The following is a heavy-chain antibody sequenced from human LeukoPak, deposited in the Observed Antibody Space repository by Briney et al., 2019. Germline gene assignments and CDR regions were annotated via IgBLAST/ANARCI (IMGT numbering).Heavy chain of an antibody. J-gene: IGHJ4*02. D-gene: IGHD4-4*01. CDR2: IWYDGSNK. CDR3: ARDLNLGTTDSY. V-gene: IGHV3-33*01. Sequence: GGSLRLSCAASGFTFSSYGMHWVRQAPGKGLEWVAVIWYDGSNKYYADSVKGRFTISRDNSKNTLSLQMNSLRDDDTAVYYCARDLNLGTTDSYWGQGTLVTVSS. CDR1: GFTFSSYG.